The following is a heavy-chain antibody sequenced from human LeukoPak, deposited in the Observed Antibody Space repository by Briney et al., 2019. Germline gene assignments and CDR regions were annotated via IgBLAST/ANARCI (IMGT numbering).Heavy chain of an antibody. CDR1: GGSISSSSYY. Sequence: SETLSLTCTVSGGSISSSSYYWGWIRQPPGKGLEWIGSIYYSGSTYYNPSLKSRVTISVDTSKNQFSLKLSSVTAADTAAYYCARDDNYYDSSGSLYNWFDPWGQGTLVTVSS. CDR3: ARDDNYYDSSGSLYNWFDP. CDR2: IYYSGST. V-gene: IGHV4-39*07. D-gene: IGHD3-22*01. J-gene: IGHJ5*02.